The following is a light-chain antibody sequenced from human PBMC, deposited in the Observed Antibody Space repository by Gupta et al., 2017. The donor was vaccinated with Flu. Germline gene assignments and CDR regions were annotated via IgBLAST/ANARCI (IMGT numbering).Light chain of an antibody. CDR1: SSDIGVCYD. J-gene: IGLJ3*02. V-gene: IGLV1-40*01. Sequence: TVTISCTGSSSDIGVCYDVSWYQQQPGTAPKLIMYGNTKRPSGVPERFSGSKSDTAASLTIAGLQAEDEADYYCQSYDRSRDWVFGGGTKLTVL. CDR2: GNT. CDR3: QSYDRSRDWV.